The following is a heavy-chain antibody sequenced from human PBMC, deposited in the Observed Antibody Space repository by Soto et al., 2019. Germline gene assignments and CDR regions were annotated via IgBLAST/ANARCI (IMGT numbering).Heavy chain of an antibody. V-gene: IGHV3-72*01. Sequence: EVQLVESGGDLVQPGGSLRLSCAASGFSFADHYMDWVRQAPGQALARVGRIGNKANRYVTQYGASVRGRFTISRDDSKTSRYLQMNSLQIWDTAVYFCARAPGRTNWPYYFASWGQGTHVSFSS. J-gene: IGHJ4*02. CDR3: ARAPGRTNWPYYFAS. CDR1: GFSFADHY. CDR2: IGNKANRYVT.